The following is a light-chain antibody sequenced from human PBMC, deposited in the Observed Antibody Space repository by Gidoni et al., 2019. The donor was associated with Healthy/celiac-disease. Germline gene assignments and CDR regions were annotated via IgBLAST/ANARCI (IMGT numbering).Light chain of an antibody. J-gene: IGKJ4*01. CDR3: QQSCVTPPF. V-gene: IGKV1-39*01. CDR2: GAY. Sequence: DIQMTQSPSSLSASVGDRVTITCRASQSISTYLNWFQVKPGKAPKLLIYGAYTLQSGVPSRFSGSASGTDFTLTISSLQPEDSATYYCQQSCVTPPFFGGGTKVEIK. CDR1: QSISTY.